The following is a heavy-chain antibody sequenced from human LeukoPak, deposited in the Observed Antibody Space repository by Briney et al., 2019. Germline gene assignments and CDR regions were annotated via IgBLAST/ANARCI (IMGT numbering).Heavy chain of an antibody. V-gene: IGHV4-34*01. Sequence: SETLSLTCAVYGGSFSGYYWSWIRQPPGKGLEWIGEINHSGSTNYNPSLKSRVTISVDTSKNQFSLKLSSVTAADTAVYYCARRGYDFWSGYVAGNMDVWGKGTTVTVSS. CDR3: ARRGYDFWSGYVAGNMDV. D-gene: IGHD3-3*01. J-gene: IGHJ6*03. CDR2: INHSGST. CDR1: GGSFSGYY.